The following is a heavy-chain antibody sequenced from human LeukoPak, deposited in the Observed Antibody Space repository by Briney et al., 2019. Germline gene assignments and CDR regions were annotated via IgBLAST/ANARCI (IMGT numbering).Heavy chain of an antibody. CDR1: GFIFSDDY. CDR2: ISFSDNII. D-gene: IGHD6-19*01. V-gene: IGHV3-11*04. CDR3: ASTQQWLTFDY. Sequence: GGSLRLSCAASGFIFSDDYMSWIRQAPGKGLEWVSYISFSDNIIYYADSVKGRFTISRDNAKNSLYLQMNSLRAEDTAVYYCASTQQWLTFDYWGQGTLVTVSS. J-gene: IGHJ4*02.